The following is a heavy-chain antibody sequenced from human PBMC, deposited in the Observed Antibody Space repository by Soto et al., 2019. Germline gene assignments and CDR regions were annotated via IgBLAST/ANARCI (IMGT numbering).Heavy chain of an antibody. CDR1: GFIFSTYA. Sequence: QVQLVDPGGGVVQPGRSLRLSCATSGFIFSTYAMHWVRQAPGKGLEWVAVISYDGSNKYYADSVKGRFTISRDNSRNTVYLQMNSLTTDDTAVYYCARPGSVYDVLSGQYFYYYHTMDVWGHGTTVTVSS. CDR2: ISYDGSNK. D-gene: IGHD3-3*01. CDR3: ARPGSVYDVLSGQYFYYYHTMDV. J-gene: IGHJ6*02. V-gene: IGHV3-30-3*01.